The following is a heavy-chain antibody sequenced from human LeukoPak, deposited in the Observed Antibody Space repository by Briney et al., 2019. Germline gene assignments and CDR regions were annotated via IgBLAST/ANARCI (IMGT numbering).Heavy chain of an antibody. Sequence: ASVKVSCKASGYTFTSYYIHWVRQAPGQGLEWRGIINPSGGSTNYAQKFQGRVIMTRDTSTSTVYMELSSLRSDDTAVYFCARGVGGLGNMDVWGKGTTVIISS. CDR3: ARGVGGLGNMDV. CDR2: INPSGGST. V-gene: IGHV1-46*01. CDR1: GYTFTSYY. J-gene: IGHJ6*03. D-gene: IGHD3-16*01.